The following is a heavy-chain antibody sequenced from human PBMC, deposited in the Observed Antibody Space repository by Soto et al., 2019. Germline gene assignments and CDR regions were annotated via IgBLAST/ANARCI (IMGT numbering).Heavy chain of an antibody. V-gene: IGHV4-30-4*01. J-gene: IGHJ6*02. CDR1: GASISSDDYY. CDR3: VRGVAARPSLLCIDI. Sequence: PSETLSLTCTVSGASISSDDYYWTWIRQPPGKGLEWIGNTQYSGSTYYNPSLKSRVTTSIDTSKNQFSLKLRSVTAADTSMYYCVRGVAARPSLLCIDIGCPGTTVTVSS. CDR2: TQYSGST. D-gene: IGHD6-6*01.